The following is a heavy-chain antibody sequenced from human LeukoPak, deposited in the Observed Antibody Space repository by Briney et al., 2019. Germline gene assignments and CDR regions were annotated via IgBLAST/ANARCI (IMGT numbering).Heavy chain of an antibody. CDR2: ISGSGGST. J-gene: IGHJ4*02. V-gene: IGHV3-23*01. CDR3: AKGRVVRGVTPVYFDY. D-gene: IGHD3-10*01. Sequence: GGSLRLSCAASGFTFSSYAMSWVRQAPGKGLEWVSAISGSGGSTYYADSVKGRFTISRDNSKNTLYLQMNSLRAEDTAVYYCAKGRVVRGVTPVYFDYWGQGTLVTVSS. CDR1: GFTFSSYA.